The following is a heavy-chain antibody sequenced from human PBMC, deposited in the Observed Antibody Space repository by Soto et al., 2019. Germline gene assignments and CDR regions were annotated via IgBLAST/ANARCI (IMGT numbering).Heavy chain of an antibody. V-gene: IGHV4-59*01. J-gene: IGHJ6*02. CDR1: GGSISSND. Sequence: QVQLQESGPGLVKPAETLSLTCSVSGGSISSNDWSWIRQPPGKGLEYIGYISYNGNTNYKPSLKSRVTISVAPSKNQFSLKMSSVTAADTAVYYCARVSYHYVWGSSTGMDVWGQGTTVTVSS. CDR2: ISYNGNT. CDR3: ARVSYHYVWGSSTGMDV. D-gene: IGHD3-16*01.